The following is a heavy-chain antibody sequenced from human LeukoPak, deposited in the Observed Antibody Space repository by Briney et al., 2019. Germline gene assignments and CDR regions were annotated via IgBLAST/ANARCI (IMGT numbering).Heavy chain of an antibody. CDR2: FDPEDGET. CDR3: AGYYYDSSGYYPRFDY. D-gene: IGHD3-22*01. Sequence: ASVKVSCKVSGYTLTELSMHWVRQAPGKGLEWMGGFDPEDGETIYAQKFQGRVTMTEDTSTDTAYMELSSLRSEDTAVYYCAGYYYDSSGYYPRFDYWGQGTLVTVSS. J-gene: IGHJ4*02. CDR1: GYTLTELS. V-gene: IGHV1-24*01.